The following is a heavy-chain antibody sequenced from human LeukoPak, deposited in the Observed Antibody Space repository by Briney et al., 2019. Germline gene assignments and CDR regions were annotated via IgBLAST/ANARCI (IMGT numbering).Heavy chain of an antibody. Sequence: TGGSLRLSCAASGFTFSDTWMHWVRQAPGEGLVWVSRIRSDGSDTRYAESVKGRFTISRDNAKNSLYLQMNSLRAEDTAVYYCARVGYDSFDYWGQGTLVTVSS. CDR1: GFTFSDTW. V-gene: IGHV3-74*01. CDR2: IRSDGSDT. CDR3: ARVGYDSFDY. J-gene: IGHJ4*02. D-gene: IGHD5-12*01.